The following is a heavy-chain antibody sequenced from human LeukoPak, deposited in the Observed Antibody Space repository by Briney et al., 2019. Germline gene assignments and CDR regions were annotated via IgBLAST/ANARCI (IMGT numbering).Heavy chain of an antibody. CDR1: GFTFSSYA. D-gene: IGHD2-21*02. CDR3: ARVTVTEDY. Sequence: GGYLRLSCAASGFTFSSYAMSWVRQAPGKGLEWVSAISGSGGSTYYADSVKGRFTISRDNAKNSLYLQMNSLRAEDTAVYYCARVTVTEDYWGQGTLVTVSS. CDR2: ISGSGGST. V-gene: IGHV3-23*01. J-gene: IGHJ4*02.